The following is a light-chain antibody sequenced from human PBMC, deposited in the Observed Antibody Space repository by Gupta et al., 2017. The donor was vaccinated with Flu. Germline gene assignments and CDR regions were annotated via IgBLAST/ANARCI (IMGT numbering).Light chain of an antibody. CDR2: CAS. Sequence: EIVLTQSPGTLSLSPGERATPSCRASQSLSSSYLAWYQQNPGQAPRLLIYCASSRSTGIPDRFSGSGAGRDFTITISRREPDDFAVYYCQQYGSSSGYSFGQGTKLEIK. J-gene: IGKJ2*03. CDR3: QQYGSSSGYS. V-gene: IGKV3-20*01. CDR1: QSLSSSY.